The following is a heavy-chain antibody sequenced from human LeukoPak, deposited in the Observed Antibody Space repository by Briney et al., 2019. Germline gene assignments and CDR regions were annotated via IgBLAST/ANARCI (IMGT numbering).Heavy chain of an antibody. CDR3: AKGDSSGYYYRPGYYFDY. J-gene: IGHJ4*02. CDR1: GFTFSSYA. CDR2: ISGSGGST. V-gene: IGHV3-23*01. D-gene: IGHD3-22*01. Sequence: GGSLRLSCAASGFTFSSYAMSWVRQAPGKGLEWVSAISGSGGSTYYADSVKGRFTIYRDNSKNTLYLQMNSLRAEDTAVYYCAKGDSSGYYYRPGYYFDYWGQGTLVTVSS.